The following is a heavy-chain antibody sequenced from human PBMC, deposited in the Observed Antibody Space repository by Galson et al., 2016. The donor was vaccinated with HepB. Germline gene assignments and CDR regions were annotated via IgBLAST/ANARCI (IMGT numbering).Heavy chain of an antibody. CDR2: IYFSGST. V-gene: IGHV4-39*01. D-gene: IGHD3-10*01. CDR1: GGSISSTSYY. CDR3: ARQGDGEGVGFDY. J-gene: IGHJ4*02. Sequence: SETLSLTCTVSGGSISSTSYYWGWIRQPPGKGLEWIGSIYFSGSTYFNPSLKSRVTISVDTSKNQFSLKLSSVTATDTAVDYCARQGDGEGVGFDYWGQGTLVTVSS.